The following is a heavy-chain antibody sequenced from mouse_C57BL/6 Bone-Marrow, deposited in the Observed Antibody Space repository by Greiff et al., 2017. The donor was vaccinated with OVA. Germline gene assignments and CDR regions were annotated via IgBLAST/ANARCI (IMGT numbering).Heavy chain of an antibody. CDR1: GFTFSDYG. Sequence: EVQRVESGGGLVKPGGSLKLSCAASGFTFSDYGMHWVRQAPEKGLEWVAYISSGSSTIYYADTVKGRFTISRDNAKNTLFLQMTSLRSEDTAMYYCARDWYDYDWGDYFDYWGQGTTLTVSS. CDR3: ARDWYDYDWGDYFDY. CDR2: ISSGSSTI. D-gene: IGHD2-4*01. J-gene: IGHJ2*01. V-gene: IGHV5-17*01.